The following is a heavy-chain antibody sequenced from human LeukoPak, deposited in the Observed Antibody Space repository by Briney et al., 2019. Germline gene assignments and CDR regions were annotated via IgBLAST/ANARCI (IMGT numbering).Heavy chain of an antibody. J-gene: IGHJ6*03. Sequence: PSETLSLTCAVYGGSFSGYYWSWIRQPPGKGLEWIGEINHSGSTNYNPSLKSRVTISVDTSKNQFSLKLSSVTAADTAVYYCARGAPHYDFWSGTYYYYYMDVWGKGTTVTVSS. CDR1: GGSFSGYY. CDR2: INHSGST. V-gene: IGHV4-34*01. CDR3: ARGAPHYDFWSGTYYYYYMDV. D-gene: IGHD3-3*01.